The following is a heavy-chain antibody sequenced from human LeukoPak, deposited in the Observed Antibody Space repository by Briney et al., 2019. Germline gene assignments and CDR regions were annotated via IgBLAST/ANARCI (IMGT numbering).Heavy chain of an antibody. CDR1: GFTFSSFW. V-gene: IGHV3-7*01. CDR3: TRGGTTLDY. CDR2: IKQDGTEK. D-gene: IGHD1-7*01. J-gene: IGHJ4*02. Sequence: GGSLRLSCAASGFTFSSFWMSWVRQAPGKGLEWVANIKQDGTEKYYVDSVKGRFTISRDNAKNSLYLQMNSLRAEDTAVYYCTRGGTTLDYWGQGTLVTVSS.